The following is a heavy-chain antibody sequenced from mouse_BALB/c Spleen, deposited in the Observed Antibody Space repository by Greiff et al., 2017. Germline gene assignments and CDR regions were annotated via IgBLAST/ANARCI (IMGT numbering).Heavy chain of an antibody. CDR2: INPSTGYT. J-gene: IGHJ3*01. V-gene: IGHV1-7*01. Sequence: QVQLKQSGAELAKPGASVKMSCKASGYTFTSYWMHWVKQRPGQGLEWIGYINPSTGYTEYNQKFKDKATLTADKSSSTAYMQLSSLTSEDSAVYYCARSLRLREFAYWGQGTLVTVSA. D-gene: IGHD1-2*01. CDR3: ARSLRLREFAY. CDR1: GYTFTSYW.